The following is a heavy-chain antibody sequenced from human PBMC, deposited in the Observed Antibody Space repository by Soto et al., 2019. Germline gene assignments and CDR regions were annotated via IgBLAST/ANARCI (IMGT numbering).Heavy chain of an antibody. CDR3: ATDSTTYYYDSSGYYPLNAFDI. V-gene: IGHV4-31*03. D-gene: IGHD3-22*01. Sequence: QVQLQESGPGLVKPSQTLSLTCTVSGGSISSGGYYWSWIRLHPGKGLEWIGYIYYSGSTYYNPSLKSRVTISVDTSKNQFSLKLSSVTAADTAVYYCATDSTTYYYDSSGYYPLNAFDIWGQGTMVTVSS. J-gene: IGHJ3*02. CDR2: IYYSGST. CDR1: GGSISSGGYY.